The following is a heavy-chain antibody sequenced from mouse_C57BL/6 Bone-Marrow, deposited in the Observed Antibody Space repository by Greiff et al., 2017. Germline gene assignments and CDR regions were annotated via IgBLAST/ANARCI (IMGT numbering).Heavy chain of an antibody. CDR1: GYTFTSYG. V-gene: IGHV1-81*01. D-gene: IGHD4-1*01. J-gene: IGHJ2*01. CDR3: ASSNWDGFYYLYY. CDR2: IYPRSGNT. Sequence: VQGVESGAELARPGASVKLSCKASGYTFTSYGISWVKQRTGQGLEWIGEIYPRSGNTYYNEKFKGKATLTADKSSSTAYMELRSLTSEDSAVYFCASSNWDGFYYLYYWGQGTTLTVSS.